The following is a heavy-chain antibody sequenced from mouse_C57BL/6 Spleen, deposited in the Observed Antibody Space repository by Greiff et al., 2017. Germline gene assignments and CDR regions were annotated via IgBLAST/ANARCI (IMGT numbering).Heavy chain of an antibody. J-gene: IGHJ1*03. CDR3: AIYDGYYLYWYFDV. CDR2: ISYDGSN. CDR1: GYSITSGYY. D-gene: IGHD2-3*01. V-gene: IGHV3-6*01. Sequence: VQLKESGPGLVKPSQSLSLTCSVTGYSITSGYYWNWIRQFPGNKLEWMGYISYDGSNNYNPSLKNRISITRDTSKNQFFLKLNSVTTEDTATYYCAIYDGYYLYWYFDVWGTGTTVTVSS.